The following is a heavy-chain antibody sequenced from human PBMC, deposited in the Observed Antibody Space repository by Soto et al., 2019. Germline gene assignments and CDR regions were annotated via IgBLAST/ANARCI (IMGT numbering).Heavy chain of an antibody. CDR1: GGTFSSYT. CDR3: ARLAVSSSSAGDAFDI. CDR2: IIPILGIA. J-gene: IGHJ3*02. D-gene: IGHD6-6*01. V-gene: IGHV1-69*02. Sequence: QVQLVQSGAEVKKPGSSVKVSCKASGGTFSSYTISWVRQAPGQGLEWMGRIIPILGIANYAQKFQGRVTLGSDKSTSTAYLELSSLTSDGTAVDYCARLAVSSSSAGDAFDIWGQGTMVTVSS.